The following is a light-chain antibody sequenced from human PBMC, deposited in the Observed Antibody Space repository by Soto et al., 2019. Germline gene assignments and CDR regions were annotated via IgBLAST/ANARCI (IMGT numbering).Light chain of an antibody. CDR2: GAS. V-gene: IGKV3-15*01. CDR3: QQYNNWPWT. Sequence: EIVMTQSPATLSVSPGERATLSCWASQSVSSNLAWYQRKPGQAPRLLIYGASTRATGIPVRFSGSESGTEFTLTICSLQSEDFAVYYCQQYNNWPWTFGQGTKV. CDR1: QSVSSN. J-gene: IGKJ1*01.